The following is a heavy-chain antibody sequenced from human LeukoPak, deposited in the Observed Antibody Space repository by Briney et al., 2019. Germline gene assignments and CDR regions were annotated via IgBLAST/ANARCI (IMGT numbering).Heavy chain of an antibody. Sequence: AQTLSLTCAVSGVSISSGGYSWRRLRQPPGKGQECIGYIEHSGITYYNPSLKSRVTLSVDRTKNQYSLQLSSVTAADTAVYYCASGRFWSHLDYWGQGTLVTVSS. D-gene: IGHD2-8*02. CDR3: ASGRFWSHLDY. V-gene: IGHV4-30-2*01. CDR1: GVSISSGGYS. CDR2: IEHSGIT. J-gene: IGHJ4*02.